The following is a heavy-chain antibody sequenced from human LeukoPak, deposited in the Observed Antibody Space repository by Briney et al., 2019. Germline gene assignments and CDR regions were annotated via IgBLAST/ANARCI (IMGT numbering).Heavy chain of an antibody. J-gene: IGHJ4*02. CDR1: GFTFSSYG. V-gene: IGHV3-30*02. D-gene: IGHD3/OR15-3a*01. Sequence: GGSLRLSCAASGFTFSSYGMHWVRQAPGKGLEWVAFIRYDGSNKYYADSVKGRFTISRDNSKNTLYLQMNSLRTEDTAVYYCARTPFADWSFDYWGQGTLVTVSS. CDR2: IRYDGSNK. CDR3: ARTPFADWSFDY.